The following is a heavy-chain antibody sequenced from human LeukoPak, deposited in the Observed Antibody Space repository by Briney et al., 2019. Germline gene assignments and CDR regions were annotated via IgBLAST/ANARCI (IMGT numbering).Heavy chain of an antibody. CDR1: GGTFSSYA. D-gene: IGHD2-15*01. V-gene: IGHV1-69*06. CDR3: AAGLYCSGGSCYPGALSDY. J-gene: IGHJ4*02. CDR2: IIAIVGTA. Sequence: ASVKVSCKASGGTFSSYAISWVRQAPGQGLEWMGGIIAIVGTANYAQKFQGRVTITADKSTSTAYMELSSLRSEDTAVYYCAAGLYCSGGSCYPGALSDYWGQGTLVTVSS.